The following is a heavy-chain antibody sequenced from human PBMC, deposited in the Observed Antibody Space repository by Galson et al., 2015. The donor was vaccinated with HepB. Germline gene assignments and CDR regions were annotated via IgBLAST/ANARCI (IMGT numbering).Heavy chain of an antibody. D-gene: IGHD2-2*01. CDR1: GFTFSSYS. J-gene: IGHJ4*02. V-gene: IGHV3-21*04. Sequence: SLRLSCAASGFTFSSYSMNWVRQAPGKGLEWVSSISSSSSYIYYADSVKGRLTISRDNAKNSLYLQMNSLRAEDTAVYYCATSLPVPAAIFDYWGQGTLVTVSS. CDR2: ISSSSSYI. CDR3: ATSLPVPAAIFDY.